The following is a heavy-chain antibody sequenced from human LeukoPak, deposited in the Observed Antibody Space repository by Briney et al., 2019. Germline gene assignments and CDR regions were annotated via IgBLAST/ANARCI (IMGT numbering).Heavy chain of an antibody. D-gene: IGHD1-7*01. CDR2: IWDDGGTK. Sequence: GGSLRLSCVVPGLTFSSYGMHWVRRAPGKGLEWVAVIWDDGGTKYYSDSVKGRFTISRDNSKSTLYLEMNSLRVEDTAVYYCAREGLTGSTNWFDSWGQGTLATVSS. CDR3: AREGLTGSTNWFDS. J-gene: IGHJ5*01. CDR1: GLTFSSYG. V-gene: IGHV3-33*01.